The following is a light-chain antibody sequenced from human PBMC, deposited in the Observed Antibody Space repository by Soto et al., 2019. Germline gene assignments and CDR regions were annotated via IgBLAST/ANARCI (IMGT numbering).Light chain of an antibody. J-gene: IGLJ1*01. V-gene: IGLV2-11*01. CDR2: DVS. CDR3: CSYAGSYTYA. Sequence: QSVLTQPRSVSGAPGQAVTIPCTGTSSDVGGYNYVSWYQQHPGKAPKLMIYDVSKRPSGVPDRFSGSKSGNTASLTISGLQAEDEADYYCCSYAGSYTYAFGTGTKVTVL. CDR1: SSDVGGYNY.